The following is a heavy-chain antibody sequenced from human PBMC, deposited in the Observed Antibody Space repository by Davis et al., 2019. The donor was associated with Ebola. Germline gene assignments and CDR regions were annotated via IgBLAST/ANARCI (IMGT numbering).Heavy chain of an antibody. CDR1: GFTFSSYA. Sequence: PGGSLRLSCAASGFTFSSYAMSWVRQAPGKGLEWVSAISGSGGSTYYADSVKGRFTISRDNSKNTLYLQMNSLRAEDTAVYYCAKSRYSGYANPLYGYWGQGTLVTVSS. CDR3: AKSRYSGYANPLYGY. J-gene: IGHJ4*02. D-gene: IGHD5-12*01. V-gene: IGHV3-23*01. CDR2: ISGSGGST.